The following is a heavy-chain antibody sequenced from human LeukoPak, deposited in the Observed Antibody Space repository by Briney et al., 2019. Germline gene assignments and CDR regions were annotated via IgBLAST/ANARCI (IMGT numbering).Heavy chain of an antibody. V-gene: IGHV1-46*01. CDR3: ARGPSHYDTSGHFDY. CDR1: GYTFSSYY. J-gene: IGHJ4*02. D-gene: IGHD3-22*01. CDR2: INPSGGST. Sequence: ASVKVSCKASGYTFSSYYMHWVRQAPGQGLEWMGIINPSGGSTTYPQKFQGRVTMTRDTSTGTFYTELSTLRSEDTAVYFCARGPSHYDTSGHFDYWGQGTLVTVSS.